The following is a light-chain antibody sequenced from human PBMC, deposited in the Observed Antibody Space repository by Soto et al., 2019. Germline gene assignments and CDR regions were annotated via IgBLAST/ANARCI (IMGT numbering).Light chain of an antibody. CDR1: QSVGSN. Sequence: EIVMTQSPATLSVSPGERATLSCRASQSVGSNLAWYQQKPGQAPRLLIYGASTRATGIPARFSGSGSGTEFTLTNSSLQSEDFAVYYCQQYKNGWAFGQGTKVDIK. J-gene: IGKJ1*01. CDR3: QQYKNGWA. V-gene: IGKV3-15*01. CDR2: GAS.